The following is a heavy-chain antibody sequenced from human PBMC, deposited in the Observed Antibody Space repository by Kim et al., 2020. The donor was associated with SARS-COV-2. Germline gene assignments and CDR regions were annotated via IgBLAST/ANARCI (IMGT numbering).Heavy chain of an antibody. CDR1: GFTFSNAW. Sequence: GGSLRLSCAASGFTFSNAWMSWVRQAPGKGLEWVCRIKSKTDGGTTDYSATVKGRFTIARDESKNTLYLQMNSLKTKDAAVYYCTWEVREIQRWFYLYWGQGTLVTVSS. J-gene: IGHJ4*02. D-gene: IGHD5-18*01. CDR3: TWEVREIQRWFYLY. V-gene: IGHV3-15*01. CDR2: IKSKTDGGTT.